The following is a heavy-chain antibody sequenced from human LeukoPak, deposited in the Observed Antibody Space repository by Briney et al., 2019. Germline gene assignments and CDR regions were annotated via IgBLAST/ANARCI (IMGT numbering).Heavy chain of an antibody. Sequence: GGSLRLSCAASGFTFDDYAMHWVRQAPGKGLEWVSGISWNSGSIGYADSVKGRFTISRDNSKNTLYLQMNSLRAEDTAVYYCAKSTAYSISMIVVIKPMDAWGQGTTVTVSS. CDR2: ISWNSGSI. D-gene: IGHD3-22*01. CDR3: AKSTAYSISMIVVIKPMDA. V-gene: IGHV3-9*01. CDR1: GFTFDDYA. J-gene: IGHJ6*02.